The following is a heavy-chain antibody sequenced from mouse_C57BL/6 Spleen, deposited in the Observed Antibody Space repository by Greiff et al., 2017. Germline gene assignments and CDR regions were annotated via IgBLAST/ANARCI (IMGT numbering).Heavy chain of an antibody. J-gene: IGHJ4*01. D-gene: IGHD1-1*01. CDR2: IYPGDGDT. V-gene: IGHV1-82*01. CDR3: ARCYGSSYHAMDY. CDR1: GYAFSSSW. Sequence: QVQLQQSGPELVKPGASVKISCKASGYAFSSSWMNWVKQRPGKGLEWIGRIYPGDGDTNYNGKFKGKATLTADKYSSTAYMQLSSLTSEDSAVYFCARCYGSSYHAMDYWGQGTSVTGSS.